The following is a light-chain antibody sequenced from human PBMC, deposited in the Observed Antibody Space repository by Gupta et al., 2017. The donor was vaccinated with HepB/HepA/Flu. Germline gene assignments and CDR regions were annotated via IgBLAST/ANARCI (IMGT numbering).Light chain of an antibody. CDR2: CAS. Sequence: EIVMTQSPATLSVSPGERATLSCRSSQSLSTNLAWYQHKPGQAPRLLIYCASTRATDIPARFSGSGSGTEFTLTISSLQSEDFAVYYCQQDYSWPRTFGQGTKLEIK. J-gene: IGKJ1*01. V-gene: IGKV3-15*01. CDR3: QQDYSWPRT. CDR1: QSLSTN.